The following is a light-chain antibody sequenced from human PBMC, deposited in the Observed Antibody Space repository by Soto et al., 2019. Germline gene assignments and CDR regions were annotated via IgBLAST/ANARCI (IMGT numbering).Light chain of an antibody. CDR2: EVS. J-gene: IGLJ1*01. V-gene: IGLV2-14*01. Sequence: QSALPQPASVSGSPGQSITISCTGTSSDVGGYNYVSWYQLHPGKAPKLMVYEVSNRPSGVSNRFSGAKSGNTASLTISGLQAEDEAEYYCSSFTSTTSLYVFGTGTKVTVL. CDR1: SSDVGGYNY. CDR3: SSFTSTTSLYV.